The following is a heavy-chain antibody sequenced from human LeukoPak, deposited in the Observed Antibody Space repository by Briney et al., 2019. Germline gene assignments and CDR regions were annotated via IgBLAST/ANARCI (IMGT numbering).Heavy chain of an antibody. Sequence: KPSETLSLTCTVSGGSISNYYWNWIRQPPGKGLEWIGNIYYSGRTSYNPSLKSRVTISVDTSKNQFSLKLTSVTAADTAVYYCARLIPNSAWLSDYWGRGTLVTVSS. CDR3: ARLIPNSAWLSDY. CDR2: IYYSGRT. CDR1: GGSISNYY. D-gene: IGHD6-19*01. J-gene: IGHJ4*02. V-gene: IGHV4-59*08.